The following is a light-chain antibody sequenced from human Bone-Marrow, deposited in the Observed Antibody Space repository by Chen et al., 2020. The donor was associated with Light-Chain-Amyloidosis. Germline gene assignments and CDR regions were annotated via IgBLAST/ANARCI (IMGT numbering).Light chain of an antibody. Sequence: QSALTQPASVSGSPGQSITISCTGTSSDVGGDNHVSWYQQHPDKAPKLMIYEVTNRPSWVPVRFSGSESANTASLTISGLQTEDEADYFCSSYTITNTLVFGSGTRVTVL. V-gene: IGLV2-14*01. CDR3: SSYTITNTLV. CDR1: SSDVGGDNH. CDR2: EVT. J-gene: IGLJ1*01.